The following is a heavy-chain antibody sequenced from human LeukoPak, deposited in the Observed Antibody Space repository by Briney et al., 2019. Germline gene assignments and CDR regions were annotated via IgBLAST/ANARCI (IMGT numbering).Heavy chain of an antibody. CDR3: ARRLVVAATFDY. D-gene: IGHD2-15*01. J-gene: IGHJ4*02. V-gene: IGHV4-59*08. CDR2: IYYSGGT. Sequence: SETLSLTCTVSGGSISSYYWSWIRQPPGKGLEWIGYIYYSGGTNYNPSLKSRVTISVDTSKNQFSLKLSSVTAADTAVYYCARRLVVAATFDYWGQGTLVTVSS. CDR1: GGSISSYY.